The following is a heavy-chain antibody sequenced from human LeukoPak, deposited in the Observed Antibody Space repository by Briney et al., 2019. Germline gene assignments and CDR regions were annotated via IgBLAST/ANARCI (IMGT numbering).Heavy chain of an antibody. CDR1: GFTFTSSA. J-gene: IGHJ4*02. CDR3: AAGNGSYSDFDY. Sequence: SVKVSCKASGFTFTSSAVQWVRQARGQRLEWIGWIVVGSGNTNYAQKFQERVTITRDMSTSTAYMELSSLRSEDTAVHYCAAGNGSYSDFDYWGQGTLVTVSS. V-gene: IGHV1-58*01. D-gene: IGHD1-26*01. CDR2: IVVGSGNT.